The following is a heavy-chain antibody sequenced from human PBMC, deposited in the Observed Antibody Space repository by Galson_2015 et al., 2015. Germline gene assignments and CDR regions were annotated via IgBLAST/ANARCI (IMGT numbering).Heavy chain of an antibody. CDR1: GFTFSSYW. CDR2: IKQDGSEN. V-gene: IGHV3-7*05. J-gene: IGHJ6*02. CDR3: ASPSASPSRSWNPDYYYYGMDV. Sequence: SLRLSCAASGFTFSSYWMSWVRQAPGKGLEWVANIKQDGSENYYVDSVKGRFTISTDNAKNSLYLQMNSLRAEDTAVYYCASPSASPSRSWNPDYYYYGMDVRGQANPLTVSS. D-gene: IGHD6-13*01.